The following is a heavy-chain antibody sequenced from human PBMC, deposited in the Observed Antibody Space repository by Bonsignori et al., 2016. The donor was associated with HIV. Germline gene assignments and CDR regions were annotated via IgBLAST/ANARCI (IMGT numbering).Heavy chain of an antibody. Sequence: SETLSLTCAVYGESFSGYYWSWIRQPPGKGLEWIGEINHSGSTNYNPSLKSRVTISVDTSKNQFSLRLSSVTAADTAVYYCARRGGNALYYYYYYMDVWGKGTTVTVSS. D-gene: IGHD4-23*01. CDR1: GESFSGYY. V-gene: IGHV4-34*01. CDR2: INHSGST. CDR3: ARRGGNALYYYYYYMDV. J-gene: IGHJ6*03.